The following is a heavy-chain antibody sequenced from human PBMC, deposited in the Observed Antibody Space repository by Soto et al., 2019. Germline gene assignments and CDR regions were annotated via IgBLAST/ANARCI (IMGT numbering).Heavy chain of an antibody. Sequence: ASVKVSCKASGYTFSNYVIHWVLQAPGQRLEWMGWINAGNGNTKYSEKFQGRVTITRDTSASTAYMELSSLRSEDTAVYYCARSGYSSGWYRWYFDFWARRTLVPGSS. V-gene: IGHV1-3*01. CDR1: GYTFSNYV. D-gene: IGHD6-19*01. CDR2: INAGNGNT. CDR3: ARSGYSSGWYRWYFDF. J-gene: IGHJ2*01.